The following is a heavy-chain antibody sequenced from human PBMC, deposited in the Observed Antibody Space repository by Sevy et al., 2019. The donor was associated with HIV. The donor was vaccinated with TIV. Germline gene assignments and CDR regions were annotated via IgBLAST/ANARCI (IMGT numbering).Heavy chain of an antibody. CDR3: TTKSDFWSGYQYFDL. CDR1: GLTFSNAW. CDR2: IKSKTDGGTT. J-gene: IGHJ2*01. Sequence: GGSLRLSCAASGLTFSNAWMTWVRQAPGKGLEWVGRIKSKTDGGTTDYAAPVKGRFTNSRDDSKNTLYLQMNSLKTEDTAVYYCTTKSDFWSGYQYFDLWGRGTLVTVSS. D-gene: IGHD3-3*01. V-gene: IGHV3-15*01.